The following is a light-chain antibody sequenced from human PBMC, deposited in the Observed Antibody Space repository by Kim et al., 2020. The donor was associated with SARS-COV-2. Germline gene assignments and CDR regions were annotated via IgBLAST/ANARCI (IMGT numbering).Light chain of an antibody. CDR2: GQN. J-gene: IGLJ3*02. CDR3: SSRDSSGNRV. V-gene: IGLV3-19*01. CDR1: SLRSYY. Sequence: VAVGQTVRITCQGDSLRSYYASWYRQKPGQAPVFVIYGQNNRPSGIPDRLSGSSSGNTASLTITGAQAEDEADYYCSSRDSSGNRVFGGGTKLTVL.